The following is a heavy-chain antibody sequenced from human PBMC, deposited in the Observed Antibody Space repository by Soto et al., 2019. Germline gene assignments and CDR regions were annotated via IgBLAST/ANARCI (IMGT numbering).Heavy chain of an antibody. V-gene: IGHV3-33*01. Sequence: PGESLRLSCASSGFTCSSYGMHLVRQAPGKGLEWVAVIWYDGSNKYYADSVKGRFTISRDNSKNTLYLQMNSLRAEDTAVYYCAREGRYYGSGYGMDVWGQGTTVTVSS. CDR3: AREGRYYGSGYGMDV. CDR1: GFTCSSYG. CDR2: IWYDGSNK. D-gene: IGHD3-10*01. J-gene: IGHJ6*02.